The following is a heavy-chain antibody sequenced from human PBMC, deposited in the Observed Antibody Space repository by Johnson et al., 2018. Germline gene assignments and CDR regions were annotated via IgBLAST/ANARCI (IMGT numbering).Heavy chain of an antibody. CDR1: GFTFSSYG. D-gene: IGHD6-13*01. CDR2: IWYDGSNK. CDR3: ARERIAAAGPFWCAFDI. Sequence: QVQLVQSGGGVVQPGRSLRLSCAASGFTFSSYGMHWVRQAPGKGLEWVAVIWYDGSNKYYADSVKGRFTISRDNAKNSLYLQMNSLRAEDTAVYYCARERIAAAGPFWCAFDIWGQGTMVTVSS. V-gene: IGHV3-33*01. J-gene: IGHJ3*02.